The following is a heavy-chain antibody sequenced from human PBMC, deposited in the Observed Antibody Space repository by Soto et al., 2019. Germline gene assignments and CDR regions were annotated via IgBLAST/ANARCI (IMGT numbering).Heavy chain of an antibody. V-gene: IGHV3-23*01. CDR3: ANGGSRGWFDP. Sequence: EVQLLESGGGLVQPGGSLRLSCVDSGFTFSSYAMSWVRQAPGKGLEWVSTISASSGYTYYADSVKGRFTISRDNSKNTLYLQMKSLRADDTAVYYCANGGSRGWFDPWGQGTLVTVSS. J-gene: IGHJ5*02. CDR1: GFTFSSYA. D-gene: IGHD2-2*01. CDR2: ISASSGYT.